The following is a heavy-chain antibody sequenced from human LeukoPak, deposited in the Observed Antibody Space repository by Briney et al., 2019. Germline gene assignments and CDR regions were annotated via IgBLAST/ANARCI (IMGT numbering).Heavy chain of an antibody. CDR2: IIPIFGTA. CDR3: ATGTGLSGYSYRLDY. Sequence: SVKVSCKASVGTFSSYAISWVRQAPGQGLEWMGGIIPIFGTANYAQKFQGRVTITADESTSTAYMELSSLRSEDTAVYSCATGTGLSGYSYRLDYWGQGTLVTVSS. D-gene: IGHD3-22*01. CDR1: VGTFSSYA. J-gene: IGHJ4*02. V-gene: IGHV1-69*13.